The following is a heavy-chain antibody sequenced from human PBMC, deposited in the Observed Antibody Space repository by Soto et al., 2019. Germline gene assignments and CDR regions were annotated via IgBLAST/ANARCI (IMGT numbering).Heavy chain of an antibody. Sequence: EVQLVESGGGLVKPGGSLRLSCAASGFTFSSYSMNWVRQAPGKGLEWVSSISSSGSTIYYADSVKGRFTISRDNAKNSLYLQMNSLRAEDTAVYYCARDQYYYYGMDVWGQGTTVTVSS. J-gene: IGHJ6*02. CDR3: ARDQYYYYGMDV. V-gene: IGHV3-21*01. CDR1: GFTFSSYS. CDR2: ISSSGSTI.